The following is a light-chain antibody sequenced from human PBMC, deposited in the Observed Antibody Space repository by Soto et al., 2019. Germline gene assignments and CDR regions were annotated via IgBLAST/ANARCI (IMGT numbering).Light chain of an antibody. Sequence: QSALTKPASGSGFPGQSITISFTGTSSDVGGYNYVSWYQQHPGKAPKLMIYDVSNRPSGVSNRLSGSKTGNTASLTISGLHSEDEADSYCSSYTSSSTLVLGGGTKLTLL. V-gene: IGLV2-14*01. J-gene: IGLJ2*01. CDR1: SSDVGGYNY. CDR3: SSYTSSSTLV. CDR2: DVS.